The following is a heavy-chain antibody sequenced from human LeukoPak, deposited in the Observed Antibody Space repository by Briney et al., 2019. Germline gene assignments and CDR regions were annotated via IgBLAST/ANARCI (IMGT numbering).Heavy chain of an antibody. D-gene: IGHD3-3*01. CDR2: INHSGST. Sequence: SETLSLTCAVYGGSFSGYYWSWIRQPPGKGLEWIGEINHSGSTNYNPSLKSRVTISADTSKNQFSLKLSSVTAADTAVYYCARGTSAPLRFLEWLRYFDYWGQGTLVTVSS. CDR3: ARGTSAPLRFLEWLRYFDY. V-gene: IGHV4-34*01. CDR1: GGSFSGYY. J-gene: IGHJ4*02.